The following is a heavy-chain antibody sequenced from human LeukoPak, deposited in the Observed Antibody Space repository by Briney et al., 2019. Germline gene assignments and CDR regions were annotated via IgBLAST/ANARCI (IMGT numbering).Heavy chain of an antibody. CDR3: ARGGLYDSSGYHY. V-gene: IGHV4-39*07. J-gene: IGHJ4*02. D-gene: IGHD3-22*01. Sequence: PSETLSLTCTVSGGSISSSSYYWGWIRQPPGKGLEWIGSIYYSGSTYYNPSLKSRVTISIDTSKNQFFLKLSSVTAADTAVYYCARGGLYDSSGYHYWGQGTLVTVSS. CDR2: IYYSGST. CDR1: GGSISSSSYY.